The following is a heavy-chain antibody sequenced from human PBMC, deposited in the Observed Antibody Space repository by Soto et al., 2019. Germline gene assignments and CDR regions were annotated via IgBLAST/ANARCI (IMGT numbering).Heavy chain of an antibody. CDR2: IDWDDDK. CDR3: ARYCSGGSCYSGRSGSNYYYYGMDV. D-gene: IGHD2-15*01. Sequence: GSGPTLVNPTQTLTLTCTFSGFSLSTSGMCVSWIRQPPGKALEWLALIDWDDDKYYSTSLKTRLTISKDTSKNQVVLTMTNMDPVDTATYYCARYCSGGSCYSGRSGSNYYYYGMDVWGQGTTVTVSS. V-gene: IGHV2-70*01. CDR1: GFSLSTSGMC. J-gene: IGHJ6*02.